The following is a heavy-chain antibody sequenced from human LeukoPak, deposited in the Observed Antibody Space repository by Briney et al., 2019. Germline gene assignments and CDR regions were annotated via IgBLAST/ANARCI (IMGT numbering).Heavy chain of an antibody. V-gene: IGHV3-53*01. CDR2: IYSGGST. D-gene: IGHD4/OR15-4a*01. Sequence: GGSLRLSCAASGFTVSSNYMSWVRQAPGKGLEWVSVIYSGGSTYYPDSVKGRFTISRDNSKNTLYLQMNSLRDEDSAVYYCARDVYGGYYMDVWGKGTTVTVSS. CDR1: GFTVSSNY. CDR3: ARDVYGGYYMDV. J-gene: IGHJ6*03.